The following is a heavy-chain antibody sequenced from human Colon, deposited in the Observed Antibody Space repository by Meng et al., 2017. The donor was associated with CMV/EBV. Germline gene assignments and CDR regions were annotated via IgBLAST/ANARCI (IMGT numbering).Heavy chain of an antibody. CDR1: FTFNQYY. J-gene: IGHJ5*02. D-gene: IGHD3-3*01. Sequence: FTFNQYYMTWVRQAPGQGLEWVAYIDGTGSIIHYTDSVKGRFTISRDTARKSLYLQMNSLRAEDTAVYYCARNRDYDFWTGYPNWFDPWGQGTLVTVSS. CDR2: IDGTGSII. V-gene: IGHV3-11*01. CDR3: ARNRDYDFWTGYPNWFDP.